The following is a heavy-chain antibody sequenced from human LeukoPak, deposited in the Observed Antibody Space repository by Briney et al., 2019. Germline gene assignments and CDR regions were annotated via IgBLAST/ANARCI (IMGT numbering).Heavy chain of an antibody. V-gene: IGHV3-23*01. CDR3: AKWYYYDSSGYYSSRSDAFDI. CDR1: GFTFSSYA. J-gene: IGHJ3*02. Sequence: GGSLRLSCAASGFTFSSYAMSWVRQAPGKGLEWVSAISGSGGSTYYADSVKGRFTISRDNSKNTLYLQMNSLRAEDTAVYYCAKWYYYDSSGYYSSRSDAFDIWGQGTMVTVSS. CDR2: ISGSGGST. D-gene: IGHD3-22*01.